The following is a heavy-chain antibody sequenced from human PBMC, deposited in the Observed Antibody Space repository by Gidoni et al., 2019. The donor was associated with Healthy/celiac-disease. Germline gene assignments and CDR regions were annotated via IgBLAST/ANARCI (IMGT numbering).Heavy chain of an antibody. CDR1: GYSFTSYW. CDR2: IDPSDSYT. V-gene: IGHV5-10-1*03. J-gene: IGHJ6*02. D-gene: IGHD6-13*01. Sequence: EVQLVQSGAEVKKPGESLRISCKGSGYSFTSYWISWVRQMPGKGLEWMGRIDPSDSYTNYSPSFQGHVTISADKSISTAYLQWSSLKASDTAMYYCARLEQQLVQNYYYYGMDVWGQGTTVTVSS. CDR3: ARLEQQLVQNYYYYGMDV.